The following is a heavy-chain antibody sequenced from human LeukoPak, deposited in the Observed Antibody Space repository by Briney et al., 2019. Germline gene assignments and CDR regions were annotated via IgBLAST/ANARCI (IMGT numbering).Heavy chain of an antibody. CDR2: ISSSSTI. V-gene: IGHV3-48*01. CDR1: GFTFRRYR. Sequence: GGSLRLSCEASGFTFRRYRMNWVRQAPGKGLEWVAYISSSSTIYYADSVKGRFTISRDNSKNTVYLQMNSLRAEDTALYYCARDVGVVMFDCWGQGTLVTVSS. J-gene: IGHJ4*02. D-gene: IGHD3-3*01. CDR3: ARDVGVVMFDC.